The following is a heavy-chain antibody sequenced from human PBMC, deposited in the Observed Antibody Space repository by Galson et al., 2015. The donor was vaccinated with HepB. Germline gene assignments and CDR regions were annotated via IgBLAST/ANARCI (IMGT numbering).Heavy chain of an antibody. Sequence: SVKVSCKASGYTFTGYYMHWVRQAPGQGLEWMGRINPNSGGTNYAQKFQGRVTMTRDTSISTAYMELSRLRSDDTAVYYCARARHYTNYYYYYYMDVWGKGTTVTVPS. CDR3: ARARHYTNYYYYYYMDV. J-gene: IGHJ6*03. CDR1: GYTFTGYY. CDR2: INPNSGGT. D-gene: IGHD4-11*01. V-gene: IGHV1-2*06.